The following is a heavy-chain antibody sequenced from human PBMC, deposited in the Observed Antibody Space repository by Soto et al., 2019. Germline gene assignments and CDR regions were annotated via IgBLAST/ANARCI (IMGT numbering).Heavy chain of an antibody. CDR3: ARRVFP. CDR2: FYYSGST. V-gene: IGHV4-31*03. Sequence: QVQLQESGPGLVKPSQTLSLTCTVSGGSISTGGYYWNWIRQHPGKGLEWIGYFYYSGSTYYNPSLKSRVTISVNTSKNQFPQKLSSVTAADTAVYYCARRVFPWGQGTLGTVSS. CDR1: GGSISTGGYY. J-gene: IGHJ5*02.